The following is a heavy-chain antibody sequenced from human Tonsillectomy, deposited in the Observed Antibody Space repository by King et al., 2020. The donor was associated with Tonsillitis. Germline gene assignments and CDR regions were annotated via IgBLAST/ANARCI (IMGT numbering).Heavy chain of an antibody. V-gene: IGHV4-30-4*01. J-gene: IGHJ3*02. Sequence: VQLQESGPGLEKPSQTLSLTCTVSGGSIRSGDYYWSWIRQPPGKGLEWIGYIYYSGSTYYNPSLKSRVSISVDTSKNQFSLKLSSVTAADTAVYYCARVGYCTGGSCYSIIRYAFDIWGQGTMVTVSS. CDR2: IYYSGST. D-gene: IGHD2-15*01. CDR1: GGSIRSGDYY. CDR3: ARVGYCTGGSCYSIIRYAFDI.